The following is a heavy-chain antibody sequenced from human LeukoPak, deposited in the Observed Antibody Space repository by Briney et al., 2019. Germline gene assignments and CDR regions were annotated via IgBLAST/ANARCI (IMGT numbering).Heavy chain of an antibody. CDR3: LSRPPNRYFLVFLY. V-gene: IGHV3-48*03. J-gene: IGHJ4*02. CDR2: ISSSGSTI. D-gene: IGHD2/OR15-2a*01. Sequence: GGSLRLSCAASGFTFSSYEMNWIRQAPGKGLEWVSYISSSGSTIYYADSVKGRFTISRDNAKNSLYLQMNSLRAEDTAVYYRLSRPPNRYFLVFLYGGQGTLVTVSS. CDR1: GFTFSSYE.